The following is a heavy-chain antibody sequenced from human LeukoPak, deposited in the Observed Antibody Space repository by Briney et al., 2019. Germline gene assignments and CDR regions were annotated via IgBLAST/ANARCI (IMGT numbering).Heavy chain of an antibody. J-gene: IGHJ6*02. Sequence: GGSLRLSCAASGFTFSSYWMSWVRQAPGKGREGVANIKQAGSEKYYVAFAKGRFNISRDNAQNSLYLQMNSLRAEDTAVYYCARDIVVVPAAIVYYYGMDVWGQGTTVTVSS. CDR2: IKQAGSEK. V-gene: IGHV3-7*01. CDR1: GFTFSSYW. D-gene: IGHD2-2*02. CDR3: ARDIVVVPAAIVYYYGMDV.